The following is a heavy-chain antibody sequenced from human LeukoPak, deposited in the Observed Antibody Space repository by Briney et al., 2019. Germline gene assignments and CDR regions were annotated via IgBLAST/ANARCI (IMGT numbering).Heavy chain of an antibody. V-gene: IGHV3-66*01. Sequence: GGSLRLSCAASGFTVSSNYMSWVRQAPGKGLEWVSVIYSGGSTYYADSVKGRFTISRDNSKNTLYLQMNSLRAEDTAVYYCAKMATIFSGPTNFDYWGQGTLVTVSS. J-gene: IGHJ4*02. D-gene: IGHD5-24*01. CDR1: GFTVSSNY. CDR3: AKMATIFSGPTNFDY. CDR2: IYSGGST.